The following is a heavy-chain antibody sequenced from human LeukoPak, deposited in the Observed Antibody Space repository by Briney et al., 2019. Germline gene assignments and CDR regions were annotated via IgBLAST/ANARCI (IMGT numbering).Heavy chain of an antibody. CDR1: GFTFRTYT. V-gene: IGHV3-23*01. D-gene: IGHD3-22*01. CDR2: ISSDGSST. CDR3: ARRYYYDSSGYYPTAYYFDY. J-gene: IGHJ4*02. Sequence: GGSLRLSCTASGFTFRTYTMTWVRQAPGKGLEWVSTISSDGSSTYYADSVKGRFTISRDNSKNTLYLQMNSLRAEDTAIYYCARRYYYDSSGYYPTAYYFDYWGQGTLVTVSS.